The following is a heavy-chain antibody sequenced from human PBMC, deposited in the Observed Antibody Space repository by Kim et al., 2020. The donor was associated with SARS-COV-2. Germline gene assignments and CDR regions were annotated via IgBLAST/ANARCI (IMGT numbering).Heavy chain of an antibody. J-gene: IGHJ3*02. CDR1: GGSFSGYY. CDR2: INHSGST. V-gene: IGHV4-34*01. Sequence: SETLSLTCAVYGGSFSGYYWSWIRQPPGKGLEWIGEINHSGSTNYNPSLKSRVTISVDTSKNQFSLKLSSVTAADTAVYYCARGLKTIFEYSSSSGAFDIWGQGTMVTVSS. CDR3: ARGLKTIFEYSSSSGAFDI. D-gene: IGHD6-6*01.